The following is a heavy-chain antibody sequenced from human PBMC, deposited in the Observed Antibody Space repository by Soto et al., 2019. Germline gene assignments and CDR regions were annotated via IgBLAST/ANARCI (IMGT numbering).Heavy chain of an antibody. CDR1: GGSVSSGSYY. Sequence: SETLSLTCTVSGGSVSSGSYYWSWIRQPPGKGLEWIGYIYYSGSTNYNPSLKSRVTISVDTSKNQFSLKLSSVTAADTAVYYCARDLQKSYYYYGMDVWGQGTTVTSP. CDR2: IYYSGST. J-gene: IGHJ6*02. V-gene: IGHV4-61*01. CDR3: ARDLQKSYYYYGMDV.